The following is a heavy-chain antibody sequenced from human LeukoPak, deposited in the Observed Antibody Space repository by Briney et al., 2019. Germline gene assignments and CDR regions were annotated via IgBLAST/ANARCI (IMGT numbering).Heavy chain of an antibody. V-gene: IGHV3-64*01. D-gene: IGHD1-26*01. J-gene: IGHJ6*03. Sequence: GGSLRLSCAAYGFTLSSYAMHWVRQAPGKGLEYVSAISKNGGNTYYANSVKGRFSISRDNSKNTLYLQMGSLRTEDMAVYYCARVGEGRYYQYYYMDVWGKGTTVTVSS. CDR3: ARVGEGRYYQYYYMDV. CDR2: ISKNGGNT. CDR1: GFTLSSYA.